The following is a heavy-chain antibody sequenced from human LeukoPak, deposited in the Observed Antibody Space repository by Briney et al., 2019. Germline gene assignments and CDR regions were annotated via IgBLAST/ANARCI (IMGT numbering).Heavy chain of an antibody. Sequence: ASVKVSCKASGYTFTSYGISWVRQAPGQGLEWMGWISAYNGNTNYAQKLQGRVTMTTDTSTSTAYMELRSLRSDETAVYYCARNLAAAGTSGYWGQGTLVTVSS. J-gene: IGHJ4*02. V-gene: IGHV1-18*04. D-gene: IGHD6-13*01. CDR1: GYTFTSYG. CDR2: ISAYNGNT. CDR3: ARNLAAAGTSGY.